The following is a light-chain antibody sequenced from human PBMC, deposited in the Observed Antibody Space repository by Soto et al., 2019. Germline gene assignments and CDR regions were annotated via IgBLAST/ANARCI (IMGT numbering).Light chain of an antibody. Sequence: QSVLSQPAAVSGSPGQSITISCTGATSDDYVSWYQQPPGKAPKLLIYEVVNRPSEVSNRFSGSKSDNTASLTISGLQAEDEAHYYCSSYTTTTSWIFGNGTKVTVL. CDR1: TSDDY. CDR3: SSYTTTTSWI. V-gene: IGLV2-14*01. CDR2: EVV. J-gene: IGLJ1*01.